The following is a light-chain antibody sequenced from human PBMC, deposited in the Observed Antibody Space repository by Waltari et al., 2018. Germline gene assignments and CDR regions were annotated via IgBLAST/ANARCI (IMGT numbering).Light chain of an antibody. V-gene: IGKV1-39*01. Sequence: DIQMTQSPSSLSASVGDRVTITSRTSQSISNYLNWYQQKPGKAPKVLIYAASSLQSGVPSRFSGSGSGTDFTLTISTLQPEDSATYYCQQSHSSPRTFGQGTKVEIK. CDR3: QQSHSSPRT. J-gene: IGKJ1*01. CDR2: AAS. CDR1: QSISNY.